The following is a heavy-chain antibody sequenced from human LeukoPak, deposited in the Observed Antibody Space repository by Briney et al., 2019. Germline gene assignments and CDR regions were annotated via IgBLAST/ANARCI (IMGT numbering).Heavy chain of an antibody. V-gene: IGHV1-2*02. D-gene: IGHD6-19*01. J-gene: IGHJ4*02. Sequence: ASVNVSCKPSGYTFTCYYLHWVRQAPGQGLEWMGWINPDTGATIYAEKFQGRVTMARDTSIDTAYMEMRSLRSDDTAVYYCARDRVGSGWPRPWYFEFWGQGTLITVSS. CDR1: GYTFTCYY. CDR2: INPDTGAT. CDR3: ARDRVGSGWPRPWYFEF.